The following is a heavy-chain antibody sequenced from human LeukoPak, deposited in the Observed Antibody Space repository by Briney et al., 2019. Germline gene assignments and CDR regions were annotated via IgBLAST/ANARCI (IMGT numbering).Heavy chain of an antibody. V-gene: IGHV5-51*01. CDR3: ARVRDSSAYYFDY. Sequence: GESLKISCKGSAYSFSTYWIGWVRQMPGKGLEWMGIIYPGDSDTRYSPSFQGQVTISADKSISTAYLQWSSLKASDTAMYYCARVRDSSAYYFDYWGQGTLVTVSS. J-gene: IGHJ4*02. CDR2: IYPGDSDT. CDR1: AYSFSTYW. D-gene: IGHD6-19*01.